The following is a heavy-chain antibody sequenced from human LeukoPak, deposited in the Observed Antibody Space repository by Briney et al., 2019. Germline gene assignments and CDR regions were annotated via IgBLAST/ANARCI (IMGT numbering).Heavy chain of an antibody. Sequence: PSETLSLTCTVSGGSISSSSYYWGWIRQPPGKGLEWIGSIYYSGSTYYNPSLKSRVTISVDTSKNQFSLKLSSVTAADTAVYYCARHRGGYDILTGYYSDWFDPWGQGTLVTVSS. CDR3: ARHRGGYDILTGYYSDWFDP. J-gene: IGHJ5*02. V-gene: IGHV4-39*01. CDR1: GGSISSSSYY. CDR2: IYYSGST. D-gene: IGHD3-9*01.